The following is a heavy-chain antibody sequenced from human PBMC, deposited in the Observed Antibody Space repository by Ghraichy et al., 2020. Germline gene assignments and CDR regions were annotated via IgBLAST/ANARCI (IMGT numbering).Heavy chain of an antibody. J-gene: IGHJ5*02. Sequence: SETLSLTCSVSGGSMSSYSDYWGWLRQPPGKGLEWIGSIYNSVSTHYNPSLRGRVTVAIDTSKDQFYLRLTCVTAADTAVYYCERNKTGSLSGWFDPWGQGSQVSVSS. V-gene: IGHV4-39*01. D-gene: IGHD6-6*01. CDR1: GGSMSSYSDY. CDR2: IYNSVST. CDR3: ERNKTGSLSGWFDP.